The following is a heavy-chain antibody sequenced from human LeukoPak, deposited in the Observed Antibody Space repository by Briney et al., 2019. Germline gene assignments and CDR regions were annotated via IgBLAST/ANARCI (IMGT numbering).Heavy chain of an antibody. Sequence: PSETLSLTXTVSGGSISSYFWSWIRQPPGKGLEWIAYIYYSGSTNYNPSLKSRVTISVDTSKNHFSLKLSSVTAADTAVYYCARESYDAFDIWGQGTMVTVSS. CDR1: GGSISSYF. CDR2: IYYSGST. J-gene: IGHJ3*02. CDR3: ARESYDAFDI. D-gene: IGHD1-26*01. V-gene: IGHV4-59*01.